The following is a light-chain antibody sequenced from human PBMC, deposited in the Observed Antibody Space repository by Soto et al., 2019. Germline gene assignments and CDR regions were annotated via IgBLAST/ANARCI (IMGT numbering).Light chain of an antibody. Sequence: IQMTQSPSSLSASVGDRVTITCRASQGVRDDVGWYQQKPGKAPKLLIYSASTLQSGGPSRFSGSGFHTDFTLTISGLHPEDFATYYCLQESHYPLTFGGGTKVEIK. CDR1: QGVRDD. V-gene: IGKV1-6*01. CDR3: LQESHYPLT. J-gene: IGKJ4*01. CDR2: SAS.